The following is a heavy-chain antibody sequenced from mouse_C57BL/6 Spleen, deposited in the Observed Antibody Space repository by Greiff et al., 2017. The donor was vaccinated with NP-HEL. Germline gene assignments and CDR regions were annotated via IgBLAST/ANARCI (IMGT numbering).Heavy chain of an antibody. CDR3: ARDDGYYVGY. Sequence: EVQGVESGGGLVKPGGSLKLSCAASGFTFSSYAMSWVRQTPEKRLEWVATISDGGSYTYYPDNVKGRFTISRDNAKNNLYLQMSHLKSEDTAMYYCARDDGYYVGYWGQGTTLTVSS. D-gene: IGHD2-3*01. V-gene: IGHV5-4*01. CDR2: ISDGGSYT. CDR1: GFTFSSYA. J-gene: IGHJ2*01.